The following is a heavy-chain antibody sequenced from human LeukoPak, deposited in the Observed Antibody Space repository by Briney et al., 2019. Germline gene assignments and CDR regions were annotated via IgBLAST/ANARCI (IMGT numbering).Heavy chain of an antibody. CDR2: ISYDGSNK. J-gene: IGHJ4*02. V-gene: IGHV3-30-3*01. CDR3: ASGYCSSTSCYNIDY. Sequence: GRSLRLSCAASGFTFSRYAMHWVRQAPGKGLERVSVISYDGSNKYYADSVKGRFTISRDNSKNTLYLQMNSLRAEDTAVYYCASGYCSSTSCYNIDYWGQGTLVTVSS. CDR1: GFTFSRYA. D-gene: IGHD2-2*02.